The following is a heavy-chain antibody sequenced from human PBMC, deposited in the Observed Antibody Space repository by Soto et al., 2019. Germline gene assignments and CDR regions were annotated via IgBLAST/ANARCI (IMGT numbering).Heavy chain of an antibody. D-gene: IGHD3-10*01. CDR1: GGSFSGYY. Sequence: QVQLQQWGAGLLKPSETLSLTCAVYGGSFSGYYWSWIRQPPGKGLEWIGEINHSGSTNYNPSLKSRVTISVDTSKNQSSLKLSSVTAADTAVYYCASVGSGGFDYWAQGTLVTVSS. CDR2: INHSGST. J-gene: IGHJ4*02. V-gene: IGHV4-34*01. CDR3: ASVGSGGFDY.